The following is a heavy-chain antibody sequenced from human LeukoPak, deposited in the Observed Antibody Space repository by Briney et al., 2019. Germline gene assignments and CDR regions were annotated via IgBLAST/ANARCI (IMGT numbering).Heavy chain of an antibody. CDR2: ISDSGNT. J-gene: IGHJ4*02. CDR3: GRQGDGGRAYDH. Sequence: SVTLTLTCTVSGGSISKSTYIWAWICQPPGKGLEWIGTISDSGNTYSRPCLRSRVTISVDTSKNQFSLKMTSVTAADTGVYYCGRQGDGGRAYDHWGQGTQVTVSS. CDR1: GGSISKSTYI. V-gene: IGHV4-39*01. D-gene: IGHD4-23*01.